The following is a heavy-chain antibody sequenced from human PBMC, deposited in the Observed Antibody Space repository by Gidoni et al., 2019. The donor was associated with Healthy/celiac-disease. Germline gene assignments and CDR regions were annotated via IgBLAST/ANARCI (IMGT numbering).Heavy chain of an antibody. CDR3: AKSSVPGPLCSKDY. V-gene: IGHV3-23*01. CDR2: IAGSGEGT. J-gene: IGHJ4*02. D-gene: IGHD6-19*01. Sequence: EVQLLESGGGLVQRGGSLGPSCAPSGFPFSSCAMSWVRQTPGKGLEGVTAIAGSGEGTYYTDSVKGRFTISRDNSKNTLYLQMNSLRAEDTAIYYCAKSSVPGPLCSKDYWGQGTLVTVSS. CDR1: GFPFSSCA.